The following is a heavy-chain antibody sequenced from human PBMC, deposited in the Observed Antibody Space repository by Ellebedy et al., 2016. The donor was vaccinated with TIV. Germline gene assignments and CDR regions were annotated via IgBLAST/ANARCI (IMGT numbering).Heavy chain of an antibody. CDR2: IKQVESDR. D-gene: IGHD3-3*01. CDR1: GFTFSSYY. V-gene: IGHV3-7*04. Sequence: GGSLRLXXAVSGFTFSSYYMNWVRQAPGKGLEWVATIKQVESDRSYVDSVKGRFTISRDNANNSLYLQMNSLRVDDTAVYYCARVSPLDFWSGHLSYYMDVWGKGTTVTVSS. CDR3: ARVSPLDFWSGHLSYYMDV. J-gene: IGHJ6*03.